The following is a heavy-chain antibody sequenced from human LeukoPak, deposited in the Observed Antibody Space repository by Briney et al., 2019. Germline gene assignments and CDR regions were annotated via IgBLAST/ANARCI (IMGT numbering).Heavy chain of an antibody. CDR3: ARDGTTTVTPWAY. CDR2: INPNSGGT. D-gene: IGHD4-17*01. J-gene: IGHJ4*02. Sequence: GASVKVSCKASGYTFTGYYMHWVRQAPGQGLEWMGWINPNSGGTNYAQKFQGRVTMTTDTSTSTAYMELRSLRSDDTAVYYCARDGTTTVTPWAYWGQGTLVTVSS. CDR1: GYTFTGYY. V-gene: IGHV1-2*02.